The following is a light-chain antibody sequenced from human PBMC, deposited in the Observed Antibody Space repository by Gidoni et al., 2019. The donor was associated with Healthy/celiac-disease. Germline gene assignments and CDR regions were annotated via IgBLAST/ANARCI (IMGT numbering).Light chain of an antibody. CDR1: QSVSSN. CDR2: GAS. Sequence: LSSGESATLSCRASQSVSSNLAWYQQKPGQAPRLLIYGASTRATGIPARFSGSGSGTEFTLTISSLQSEDFAVYYCQQYNNWPPYTFGQGTKLEIK. CDR3: QQYNNWPPYT. V-gene: IGKV3-15*01. J-gene: IGKJ2*01.